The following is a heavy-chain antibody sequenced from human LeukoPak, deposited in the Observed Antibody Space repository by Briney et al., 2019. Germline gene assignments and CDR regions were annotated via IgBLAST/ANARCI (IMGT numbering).Heavy chain of an antibody. CDR3: ARVPDFWSGYTYFDY. J-gene: IGHJ4*02. CDR1: GYTFTSYG. CDR2: ISAYNGNT. Sequence: GASVKVSCKASGYTFTSYGISWVRQAPGQGLEWMGWISAYNGNTNYAQKLQGRVTMTTDTSTSTAYMELRSLRSDDTAVYYCARVPDFWSGYTYFDYWGQGTLVTVSS. D-gene: IGHD3-3*01. V-gene: IGHV1-18*01.